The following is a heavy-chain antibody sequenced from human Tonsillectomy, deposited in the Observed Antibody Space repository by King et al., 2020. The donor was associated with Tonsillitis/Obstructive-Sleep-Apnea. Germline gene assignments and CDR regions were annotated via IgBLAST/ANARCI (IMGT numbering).Heavy chain of an antibody. CDR3: AKEPLWFEELVLNSDY. J-gene: IGHJ4*02. V-gene: IGHV3-23*04. Sequence: VQLVESGGGLVQTGGSLRLSCAASGFTFSSFAMSWVCQAPGKGLVWVSAISASGGSTYYADSVKGRFTISRDNSKNTLYLHMNSLRADDTAVYYCAKEPLWFEELVLNSDYWGQGTLVTVSS. CDR2: ISASGGST. CDR1: GFTFSSFA. D-gene: IGHD3-10*01.